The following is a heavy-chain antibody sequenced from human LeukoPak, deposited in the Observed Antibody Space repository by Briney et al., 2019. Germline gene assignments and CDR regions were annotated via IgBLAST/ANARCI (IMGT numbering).Heavy chain of an antibody. D-gene: IGHD6-19*01. CDR2: IKQDGSEK. CDR1: GFTFSSYW. CDR3: ARRSGIAVAGAFDY. J-gene: IGHJ4*02. Sequence: PGGSLRLSCAASGFTFSSYWMSWVRQAPGKGLEWVANIKQDGSEKYYVDSVKGRFTISRDNAKNSLYLQMNSLRAEDMAVYYCARRSGIAVAGAFDYWGQGTLVTVSS. V-gene: IGHV3-7*01.